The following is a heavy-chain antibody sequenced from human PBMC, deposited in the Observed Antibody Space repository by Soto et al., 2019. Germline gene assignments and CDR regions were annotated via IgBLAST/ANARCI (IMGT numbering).Heavy chain of an antibody. CDR1: GFTFSSHD. Sequence: EVQLVESGGGLVQPGGSLRLSCAASGFTFSSHDMHWVRQATGKGLEWVSAIGTAGDTYYPGSVKGRFTISRENAKNSXXLQMTSLRAGDTAVYYCARGPHCFSTRCLDDAFDIWGQGTMVTVSS. D-gene: IGHD2-2*01. CDR2: IGTAGDT. V-gene: IGHV3-13*01. J-gene: IGHJ3*02. CDR3: ARGPHCFSTRCLDDAFDI.